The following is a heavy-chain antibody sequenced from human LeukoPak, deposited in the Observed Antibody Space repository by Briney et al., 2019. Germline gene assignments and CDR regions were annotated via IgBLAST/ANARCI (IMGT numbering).Heavy chain of an antibody. V-gene: IGHV1-69*05. CDR1: GGTFSSYA. CDR3: ARDLIGRGYSYGYYYYGMDV. J-gene: IGHJ6*02. CDR2: IIPIFGTA. Sequence: GASVKVSCKASGGTFSSYAISWVRQAPGQGLEWMGGIIPIFGTANYAQEFQGRVTMTRDTSTSTVYMELSSLRSEDTAVYYCARDLIGRGYSYGYYYYGMDVWGQGTTVTVSS. D-gene: IGHD5-18*01.